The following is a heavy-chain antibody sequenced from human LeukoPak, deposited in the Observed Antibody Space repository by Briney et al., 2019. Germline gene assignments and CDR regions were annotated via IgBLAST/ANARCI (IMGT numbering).Heavy chain of an antibody. J-gene: IGHJ4*02. CDR1: GFSFSSYA. Sequence: GGSLRPSCAASGFSFSSYAMSWVRQAPGKGLEWVSVIYSGGSTYYADSVKGRFTISRDNSKNTLYLQMNSLRAEDTAVFYCAKDRGRTWVQVANWGQGTLVTVSS. D-gene: IGHD2-15*01. CDR2: IYSGGST. V-gene: IGHV3-66*02. CDR3: AKDRGRTWVQVAN.